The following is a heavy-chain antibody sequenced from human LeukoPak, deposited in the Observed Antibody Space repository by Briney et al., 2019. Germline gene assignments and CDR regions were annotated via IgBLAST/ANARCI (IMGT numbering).Heavy chain of an antibody. D-gene: IGHD3-3*01. CDR2: ISGSGGST. CDR3: AKDRWSGYYNWFDP. V-gene: IGHV3-23*01. J-gene: IGHJ5*02. CDR1: GFTFRTYG. Sequence: GGSLRLSCAASGFTFRTYGMHWVRQAPGKGLEWVSAISGSGGSTYYADSVKGRFTISRDNSKNTLYLQMNSLRAEDTAVYYCAKDRWSGYYNWFDPWGQGTLVTVSS.